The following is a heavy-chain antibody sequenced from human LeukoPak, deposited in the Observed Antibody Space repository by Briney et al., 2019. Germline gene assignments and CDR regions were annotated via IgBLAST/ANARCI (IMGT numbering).Heavy chain of an antibody. V-gene: IGHV3-33*08. CDR3: AREREHPRSLVWYFDL. Sequence: AGGSLRLSCAASGFTFGNSWMTWVRQAPGKGLEWVAVIWYDGSNKYYADSVKGRFTISRDNSKNTLYLQMNSLRAEDTAVYYCAREREHPRSLVWYFDLWGRGTLVTVSS. J-gene: IGHJ2*01. CDR2: IWYDGSNK. D-gene: IGHD1-26*01. CDR1: GFTFGNSW.